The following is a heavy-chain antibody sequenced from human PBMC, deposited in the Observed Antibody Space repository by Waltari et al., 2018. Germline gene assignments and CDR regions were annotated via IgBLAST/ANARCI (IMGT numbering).Heavy chain of an antibody. CDR1: GYPFTTYA. V-gene: IGHV1-3*01. J-gene: IGHJ6*02. CDR2: INAGKGNT. Sequence: QVQLVQSGAEGKKPGASVKVPCKASGYPFTTYAMLWGRQAPGQRLEWMGWINAGKGNTKYSQKFQGRVTITRDTSASTAYMELSSLRSEDTAVYYCARGDYGMDVWGQGTTVTVSS. CDR3: ARGDYGMDV.